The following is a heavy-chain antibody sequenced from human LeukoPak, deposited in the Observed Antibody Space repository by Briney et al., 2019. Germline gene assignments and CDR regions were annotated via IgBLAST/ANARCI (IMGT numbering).Heavy chain of an antibody. CDR2: ISYDGSNK. Sequence: GGSLRLSCAASGFTFSSYGMHWVRQAPGKRLEWVAVISYDGSNKYYADSVKGRFTISRDNSKNTLYLQMNSLRAEDTAVYYCAKDNGEGYYDSSGYYVPDYWGQGTLVTVSS. CDR1: GFTFSSYG. V-gene: IGHV3-30*18. D-gene: IGHD3-22*01. CDR3: AKDNGEGYYDSSGYYVPDY. J-gene: IGHJ4*02.